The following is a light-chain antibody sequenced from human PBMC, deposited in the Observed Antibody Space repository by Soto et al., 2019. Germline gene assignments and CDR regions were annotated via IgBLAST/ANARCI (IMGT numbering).Light chain of an antibody. J-gene: IGKJ2*02. CDR1: QSVSSN. CDR2: GAS. CDR3: QQYNNSPRT. V-gene: IGKV3-15*01. Sequence: EIVMTQSPATLSVSPGERATLSCRASQSVSSNLAWYQQKPGQAHRLLIYGASTRATGIPARFSGSGSGTEFTLTISSLQSEDFAVYYCQQYNNSPRTFGQGTKLEIK.